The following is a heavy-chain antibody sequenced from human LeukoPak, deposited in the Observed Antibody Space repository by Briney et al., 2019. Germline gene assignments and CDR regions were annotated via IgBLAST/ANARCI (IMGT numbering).Heavy chain of an antibody. CDR1: GGSISSNSFS. CDR3: ARQMQTYYYDSSGYYFDS. J-gene: IGHJ4*02. Sequence: SETLSLTCTVSGGSISSNSFSWGWIRQPPGKGLEYIVSIYYSGSTYYNPSLKSRVTISVDTSRNQFSLRLSSVTVADTAVYYCARQMQTYYYDSSGYYFDSWGQGTLVTVSS. CDR2: IYYSGST. D-gene: IGHD3-22*01. V-gene: IGHV4-39*01.